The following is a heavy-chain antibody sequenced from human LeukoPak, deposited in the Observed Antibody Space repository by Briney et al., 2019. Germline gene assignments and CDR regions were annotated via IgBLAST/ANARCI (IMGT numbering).Heavy chain of an antibody. Sequence: GGSLRLSCAASGFTFSRYDMNWVRQAPGKGREWVSYIRSSSSVIYYADSVRGRFTISRDNAKNSLSLQMNSLKTEDTAVYYCTTQRYCSGGSCSDYWGQGTLVTVSS. J-gene: IGHJ4*02. CDR1: GFTFSRYD. D-gene: IGHD2-15*01. V-gene: IGHV3-48*04. CDR2: IRSSSSVI. CDR3: TTQRYCSGGSCSDY.